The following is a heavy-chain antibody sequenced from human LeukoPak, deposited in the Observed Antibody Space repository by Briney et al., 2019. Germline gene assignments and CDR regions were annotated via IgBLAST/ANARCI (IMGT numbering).Heavy chain of an antibody. CDR3: ARGYYDSSDYYPIVY. D-gene: IGHD3-22*01. J-gene: IGHJ4*02. CDR1: GFTFSSYW. CDR2: INSDGSST. V-gene: IGHV3-74*01. Sequence: GGSLRLSCAASGFTFSSYWMHWVRQAPGKGLVWVSRINSDGSSTSYADSVKGRSTISRDNAKNTLYLQMNSLRAEDTAVYYCARGYYDSSDYYPIVYWGQGTLVTVSS.